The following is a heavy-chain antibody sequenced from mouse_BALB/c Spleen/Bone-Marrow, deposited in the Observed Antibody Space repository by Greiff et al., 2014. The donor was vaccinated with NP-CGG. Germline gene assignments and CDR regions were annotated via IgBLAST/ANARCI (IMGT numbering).Heavy chain of an antibody. CDR1: GFTFSSYG. CDR2: INSNGCST. D-gene: IGHD2-1*01. Sequence: VQLKESGGGLVQPGGSLKLSCAASGFTFSSYGMSWVRQTPDKRLELVASINSNGCSTYYPDSVKGRFTISRDNAKKTLSLQMSSLKSEDTAVYYCARGNYGNYVDYFDYWGQGTTLTVSS. CDR3: ARGNYGNYVDYFDY. V-gene: IGHV5-6-3*01. J-gene: IGHJ2*01.